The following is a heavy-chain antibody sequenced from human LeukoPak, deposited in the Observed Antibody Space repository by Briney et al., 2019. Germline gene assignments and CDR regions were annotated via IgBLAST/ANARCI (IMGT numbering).Heavy chain of an antibody. D-gene: IGHD6-13*01. J-gene: IGHJ4*02. Sequence: PGGSLRLSCAASGFTFRTLAINWVRQAPGKGLEWVSYISSSSSYTTYADSVKGRLTISRDNAKNSLYLQMNSLRAEDTAVYYCARVSEIAAAGTVDYWGQGTLVTVSS. CDR3: ARVSEIAAAGTVDY. CDR1: GFTFRTLA. CDR2: ISSSSSYT. V-gene: IGHV3-21*05.